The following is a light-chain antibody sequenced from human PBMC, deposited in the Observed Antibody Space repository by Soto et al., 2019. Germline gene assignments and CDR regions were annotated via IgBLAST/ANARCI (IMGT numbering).Light chain of an antibody. CDR1: QTVYFN. V-gene: IGKV3-15*01. CDR2: GAS. Sequence: EIVMPLYPTPLSVSPGERSTLSCMGIQTVYFNLAWYQHRPGQAPRLLIYGASTRATGIPPRFSGSGSGTECTLTISSLQSEDFAVYFCQHYNNWPPEGTFGQGTKVDIK. CDR3: QHYNNWPPEGT. J-gene: IGKJ1*01.